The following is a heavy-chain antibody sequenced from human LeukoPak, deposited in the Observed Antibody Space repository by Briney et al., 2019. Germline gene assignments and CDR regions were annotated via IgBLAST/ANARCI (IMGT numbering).Heavy chain of an antibody. D-gene: IGHD1-26*01. CDR3: AREPRRYSGSQYYFDY. CDR1: GYSFTSYW. J-gene: IGHJ4*02. V-gene: IGHV5-51*01. Sequence: GESLKISCKGSGYSFTSYWIGWVRQMPGKGLEWMGIIYPGYSDTRYSPSFQGQVTISADKSISTAYLQWSSLKASDTAMYCCAREPRRYSGSQYYFDYWGQGTLVTVSS. CDR2: IYPGYSDT.